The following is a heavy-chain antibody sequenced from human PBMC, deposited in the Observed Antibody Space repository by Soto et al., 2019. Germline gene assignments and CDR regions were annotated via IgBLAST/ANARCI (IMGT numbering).Heavy chain of an antibody. V-gene: IGHV4-34*01. CDR2: INHSGST. CDR3: ARTRRGYSYGLGYENWFDP. Sequence: SETLSLTCAVYGGSFSGYYWIWIRQPPGKGLEWIGEINHSGSTNYNPSLKSRVTISVDTSKNQFSLKLSSVTAADTAVYYCARTRRGYSYGLGYENWFDPWGQGTLVTVSS. J-gene: IGHJ5*02. CDR1: GGSFSGYY. D-gene: IGHD5-18*01.